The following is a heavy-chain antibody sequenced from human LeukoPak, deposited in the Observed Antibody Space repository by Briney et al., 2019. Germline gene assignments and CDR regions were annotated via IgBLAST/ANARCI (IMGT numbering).Heavy chain of an antibody. CDR3: ARGFGSSWFDY. Sequence: ASVKVSCKASGYTFTANYIHWVRQAPGQGLEWMGWINPNGGGTNYAQKFQGWVTMTRDTSISTLYMELSSLKSDDTAVYYCARGFGSSWFDYWGQGTLVTVSS. CDR2: INPNGGGT. D-gene: IGHD6-13*01. V-gene: IGHV1-2*04. CDR1: GYTFTANY. J-gene: IGHJ4*02.